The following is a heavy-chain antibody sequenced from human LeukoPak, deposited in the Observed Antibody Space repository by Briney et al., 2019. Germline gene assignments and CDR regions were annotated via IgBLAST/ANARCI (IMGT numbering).Heavy chain of an antibody. CDR2: INPNSGGT. V-gene: IGHV1-2*02. J-gene: IGHJ6*02. CDR3: ARAAKPSSSWYYYGMDV. CDR1: GYTFTGYY. D-gene: IGHD6-13*01. Sequence: ASVKVSCKASGYTFTGYYMHWVRQAPGQGLEWMGWINPNSGGTNYAQKFQGGVTMTRDTSISTAYMELSRLRSDDTAVYYCARAAKPSSSWYYYGMDVWGQGTTVTVSS.